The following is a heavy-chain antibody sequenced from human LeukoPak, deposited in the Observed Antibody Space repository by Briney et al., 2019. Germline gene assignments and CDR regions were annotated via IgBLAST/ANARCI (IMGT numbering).Heavy chain of an antibody. CDR1: GYTLTELS. CDR2: FDPEDGET. Sequence: ASVKVSCKVSGYTLTELSMHWVRQAPGKGLEWMGGFDPEDGETIYAQKFQGRVTITRNTSISIAYMELSSLRSEDTAVYYCARGHSGREDYWGQGTLVTVSS. CDR3: ARGHSGREDY. V-gene: IGHV1-24*01. J-gene: IGHJ4*02.